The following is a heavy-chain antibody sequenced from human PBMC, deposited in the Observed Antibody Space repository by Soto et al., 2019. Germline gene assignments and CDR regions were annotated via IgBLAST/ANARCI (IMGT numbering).Heavy chain of an antibody. V-gene: IGHV3-23*01. CDR2: ISGSGLST. D-gene: IGHD3-22*01. CDR3: ANTYYYDSSGSPLDS. J-gene: IGHJ4*02. Sequence: HPGGSLRLSCAASGFTFTNYVMTWVRQAPGKGLDWVSAISGSGLSTWYADSVQGRFSISRDNSKDTLYLEMNGLRAEDKAIYYCANTYYYDSSGSPLDSWGQGTLVTVSS. CDR1: GFTFTNYV.